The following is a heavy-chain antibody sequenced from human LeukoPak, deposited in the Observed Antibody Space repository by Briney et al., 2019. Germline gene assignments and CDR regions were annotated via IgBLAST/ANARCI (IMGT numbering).Heavy chain of an antibody. V-gene: IGHV4-59*12. D-gene: IGHD3-22*01. Sequence: PSETLSLTCTVSGDSIIGSYWTWIPQSPGGGLEYIGYIYNSVEVNYSPSLRSRVTISIDMSRSQLSLRLSSVTAADTAIYYCARSRSYDSTGYNPTYYFDSWGQGALVTVSS. CDR1: GDSIIGSY. CDR3: ARSRSYDSTGYNPTYYFDS. CDR2: IYNSVEV. J-gene: IGHJ4*02.